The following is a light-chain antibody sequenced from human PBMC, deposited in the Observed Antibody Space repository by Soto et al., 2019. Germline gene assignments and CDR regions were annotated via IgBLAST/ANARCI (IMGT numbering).Light chain of an antibody. V-gene: IGKV3D-20*01. Sequence: EIVLTQSPATLSLSPGERATLSCGASQSVSSSYLAWYQQKPGLAPRLLIYDASSRATGIPDRFSGSGSGTDFTLTISRLEPEDVAVYYCQQDGSSPQTFGQGTKVEIK. CDR2: DAS. CDR3: QQDGSSPQT. CDR1: QSVSSSY. J-gene: IGKJ1*01.